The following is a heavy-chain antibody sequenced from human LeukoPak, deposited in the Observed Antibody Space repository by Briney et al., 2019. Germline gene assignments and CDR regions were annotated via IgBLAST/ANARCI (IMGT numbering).Heavy chain of an antibody. V-gene: IGHV3-23*01. Sequence: SGGSLRLSCAASGFTFSSYAMSWVRQAPGKGLEWVSGISGSGGSTYYADSVKGRFTISRDNSKKTLYLQMNSLRAEDTAVYYCAKPIMTTVTTLGLYFDYWGQGALSPSPQ. CDR3: AKPIMTTVTTLGLYFDY. D-gene: IGHD4-17*01. CDR1: GFTFSSYA. CDR2: ISGSGGST. J-gene: IGHJ4*02.